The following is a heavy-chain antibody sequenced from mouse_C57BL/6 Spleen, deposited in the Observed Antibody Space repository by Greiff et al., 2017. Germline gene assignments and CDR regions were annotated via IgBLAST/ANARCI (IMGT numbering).Heavy chain of an antibody. D-gene: IGHD2-4*01. CDR1: GFNITNTY. CDR2: IDPANGNT. CDR3: AIDDYDYYYAMED. V-gene: IGHV14-3*01. J-gene: IGHJ4*01. Sequence: VQLKQSVAELVRPGASVKLSCTASGFNITNTYMPWVKQRPEQGLEWIGRIDPANGNTNYAPKFQGKATITADTSSNTAYLQLSSLTSEDTAIYYCAIDDYDYYYAMEDWGNGTAVTVSS.